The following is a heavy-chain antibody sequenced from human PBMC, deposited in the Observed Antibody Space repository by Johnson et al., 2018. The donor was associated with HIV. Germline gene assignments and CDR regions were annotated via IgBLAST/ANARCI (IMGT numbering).Heavy chain of an antibody. CDR1: GFTVSSNY. CDR3: ARGGLGYQNIHDPFDS. D-gene: IGHD2-2*01. J-gene: IGHJ3*02. Sequence: QVQVVESGGGLVQPGGSLRLSCAASGFTVSSNYMSWVRQAPGKGLEWVSVISWNGGRTIYADSVKGRFTISRDNAKNSLYLQMNSLRAEDTALYFCARGGLGYQNIHDPFDSWGQGTMVTVSS. V-gene: IGHV3-11*05. CDR2: ISWNGGRT.